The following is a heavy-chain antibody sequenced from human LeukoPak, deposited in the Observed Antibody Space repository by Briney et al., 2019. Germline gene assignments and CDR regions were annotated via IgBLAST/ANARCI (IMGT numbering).Heavy chain of an antibody. D-gene: IGHD4-23*01. CDR1: GYTFTSYD. Sequence: ASVNVSCKASGYTFTSYDIDWERQATGQGLEWMGWMNPNSGNTGYAQKFQGRVTMTRNTSISTAYMELSSLRSEDTAVYYCARGSARRTYGGNYLSYWGQGTLVTVSS. J-gene: IGHJ4*02. CDR3: ARGSARRTYGGNYLSY. CDR2: MNPNSGNT. V-gene: IGHV1-8*01.